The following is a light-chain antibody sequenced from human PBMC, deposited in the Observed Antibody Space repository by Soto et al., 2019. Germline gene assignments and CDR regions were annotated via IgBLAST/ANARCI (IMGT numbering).Light chain of an antibody. J-gene: IGLJ2*01. CDR1: SSDVGGYNY. CDR2: EVS. V-gene: IGLV2-8*01. CDR3: SSYAGSTVV. Sequence: QSALTQPPSASGSPGQSVTISCTGTSSDVGGYNYVSGYQQHPGKAPKLMIYEVSKRPSGVPDRFSGSKSGNTASLTVSGLQAEDEADYYCSSYAGSTVVFGGGTKLTVL.